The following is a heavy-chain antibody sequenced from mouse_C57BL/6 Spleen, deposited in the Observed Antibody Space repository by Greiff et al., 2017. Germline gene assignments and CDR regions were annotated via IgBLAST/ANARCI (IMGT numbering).Heavy chain of an antibody. D-gene: IGHD1-1*01. Sequence: QVQLQQPGAELVKPGASVKMSCKASGYTFTSYWITWVKQRPGQGLEWIGDIYPGSGSTNSNEKFKSKATLTVDTSSSTAYMQLSSLTSEDSAVYYCARNYYGSSPYFDYWGQGTTLTVSS. J-gene: IGHJ2*01. CDR3: ARNYYGSSPYFDY. V-gene: IGHV1-55*01. CDR1: GYTFTSYW. CDR2: IYPGSGST.